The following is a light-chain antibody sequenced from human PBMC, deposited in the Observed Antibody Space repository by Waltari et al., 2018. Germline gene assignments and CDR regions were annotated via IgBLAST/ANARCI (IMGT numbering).Light chain of an antibody. CDR1: SSNIGNEY. J-gene: IGLJ1*01. V-gene: IGLV1-51*01. Sequence: QSVLTQPPSVSATPGQKVTISCSGSSSNIGNEYVYWYQKLPGTAPKLLVYDTYQRPAGMPDRFSGSKSGTAATLGITGLQTGDEAHYYCGAWDPSLTAFVFGTGTEVTVL. CDR2: DTY. CDR3: GAWDPSLTAFV.